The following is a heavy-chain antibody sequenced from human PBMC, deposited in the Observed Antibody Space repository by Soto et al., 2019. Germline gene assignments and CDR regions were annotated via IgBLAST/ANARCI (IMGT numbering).Heavy chain of an antibody. CDR2: ISGSGGST. CDR1: GFTFSSYA. J-gene: IGHJ6*02. CDR3: AKVGVTNDYYYGMDV. V-gene: IGHV3-23*01. D-gene: IGHD3-10*01. Sequence: LRLSCAASGFTFSSYAKSWVRQAPGKGLEWVSAISGSGGSTYYADSVKGRFTISRDNSKNTLYLQMNSLRAEDTAVYYCAKVGVTNDYYYGMDVWGQGTTVTVSS.